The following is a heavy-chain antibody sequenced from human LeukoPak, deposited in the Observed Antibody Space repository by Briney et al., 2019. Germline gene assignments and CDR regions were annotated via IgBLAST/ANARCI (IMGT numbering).Heavy chain of an antibody. Sequence: SETLSLTCTVSGGSISSYYWSWIRQPPGKGLEWIGYIYYSGSTNYNPSLKSRVTISVDTSKNQFSLKLSSVTAADTAVYYCARVRSSGWYFDLWGRGTLVTVSS. V-gene: IGHV4-59*01. CDR3: ARVRSSGWYFDL. CDR2: IYYSGST. CDR1: GGSISSYY. D-gene: IGHD6-19*01. J-gene: IGHJ2*01.